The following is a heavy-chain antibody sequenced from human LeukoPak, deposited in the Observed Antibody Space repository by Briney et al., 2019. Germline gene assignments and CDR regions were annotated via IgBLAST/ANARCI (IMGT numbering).Heavy chain of an antibody. CDR1: GDSVSSNSAA. J-gene: IGHJ4*02. CDR3: ARDMGWTYPFDY. Sequence: SQTLSLTCAISGDSVSSNSAAWNWIRQSPSRGLEWLGRTFYRSKWYNDYAVSFKSRVTINPDTSKNQFSLQLDSVTPEDTAVYYCARDMGWTYPFDYCAQRTLVTVSS. V-gene: IGHV6-1*01. CDR2: TFYRSKWYN. D-gene: IGHD3/OR15-3a*01.